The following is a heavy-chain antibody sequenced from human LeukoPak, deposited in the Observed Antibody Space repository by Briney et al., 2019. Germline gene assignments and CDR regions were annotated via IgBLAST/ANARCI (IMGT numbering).Heavy chain of an antibody. J-gene: IGHJ4*02. Sequence: PSETLSLTCTVSGYSISSGYFWGWIRQPPGKGLEWIGRIYHSGSTYYNPSLKSRVTISVDTSKNQFSLKVSSVTAADTAVYYCARAREPLVYTYFFDYWGQGTLVTVSS. V-gene: IGHV4-38-2*02. CDR1: GYSISSGYF. D-gene: IGHD6-13*01. CDR3: ARAREPLVYTYFFDY. CDR2: IYHSGST.